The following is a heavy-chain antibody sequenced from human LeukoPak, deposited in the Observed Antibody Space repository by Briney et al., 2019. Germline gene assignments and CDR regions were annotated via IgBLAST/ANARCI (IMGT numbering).Heavy chain of an antibody. CDR1: GFTFDDYA. CDR3: AKDREQLYHNYYYYYYMDV. J-gene: IGHJ6*03. V-gene: IGHV3-43*01. CDR2: ITWNGGST. Sequence: PGGSLRLSCAASGFTFDDYAMHWVRQTPGKGLEWISLITWNGGSTYYADSVKGRFTISRDNSKNSLYLQMNSLRTEDTALYYCAKDREQLYHNYYYYYYMDVWGKGTTVTVSS. D-gene: IGHD6-6*01.